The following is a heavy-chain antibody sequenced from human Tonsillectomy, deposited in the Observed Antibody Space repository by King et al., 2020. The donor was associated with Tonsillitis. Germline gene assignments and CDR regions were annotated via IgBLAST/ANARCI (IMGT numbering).Heavy chain of an antibody. J-gene: IGHJ6*02. CDR1: GFSFGSYA. CDR2: ISGSGGTI. CDR3: AKDSGNNYYDMDV. Sequence: VQLVESGGGLVQPGGSLRLSCAASGFSFGSYAMSWVRQASGKGLEWVSGISGSGGTIYYADSVKGRFTISSDTSKNTLYLQMNSLRGEDTGVYYCAKDSGNNYYDMDVWGQGTTVTVPS. V-gene: IGHV3-23*04.